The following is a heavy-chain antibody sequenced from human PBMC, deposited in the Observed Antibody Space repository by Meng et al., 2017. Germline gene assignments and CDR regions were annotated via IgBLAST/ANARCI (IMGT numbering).Heavy chain of an antibody. CDR2: IYHSGST. CDR1: GGSISSSNW. D-gene: IGHD1-26*01. J-gene: IGHJ4*02. V-gene: IGHV4-4*02. Sequence: VPRQGAGPRVVKPSGTLSLTCAVSGGSISSSNWWSWVRQPPGKGLEWIGEIYHSGSTNYNPSLKSRVTISVDKSKNQFSLKLSSVTAADTAVYYCARDVVGAIIIARGDYWGQGTLVTVSS. CDR3: ARDVVGAIIIARGDY.